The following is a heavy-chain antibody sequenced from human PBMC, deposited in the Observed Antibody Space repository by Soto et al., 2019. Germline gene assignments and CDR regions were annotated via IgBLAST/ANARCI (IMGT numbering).Heavy chain of an antibody. CDR3: ASHYDLWTGYLSPVDY. CDR2: IDTSSTKI. J-gene: IGHJ4*02. CDR1: GYTFSDYY. Sequence: LSLTCAASGYTFSDYYLSWIRQAPGKGLEWISYIDTSSTKIYYADSVRGRFTISRDNGKNSLFLEMNNLRVEDTAVYFCASHYDLWTGYLSPVDYWGRGTLVTVSS. D-gene: IGHD3-3*01. V-gene: IGHV3-11*01.